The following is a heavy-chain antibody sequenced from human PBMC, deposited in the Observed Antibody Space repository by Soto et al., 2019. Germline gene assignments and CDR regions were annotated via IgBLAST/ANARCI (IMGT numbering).Heavy chain of an antibody. CDR3: ARKPRSANGAYYWDL. V-gene: IGHV4-59*08. CDR1: EGSSSGYY. D-gene: IGHD4-17*01. CDR2: IYYSGST. J-gene: IGHJ2*01. Sequence: VAEGSSSGYYGSRIRKTKRKGLEWIGYIYYSGSTNYNPSLKSRVTISVDTSKNQFSLKLSSVTAADTAVYYCARKPRSANGAYYWDLLGRGTPVPGSS.